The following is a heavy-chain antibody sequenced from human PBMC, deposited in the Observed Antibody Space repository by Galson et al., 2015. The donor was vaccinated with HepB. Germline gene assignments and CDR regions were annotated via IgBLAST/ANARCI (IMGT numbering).Heavy chain of an antibody. CDR2: FDPEDGET. D-gene: IGHD1-1*01. Sequence: SVKVSCKVSGYTLTELSMHWVRQAPGEGLEWMGGFDPEDGETIYAQKFQGRVTMTEDTSTDTAYMELSSLRSEDTAVYYCATAGTTAWTHFGYWGQGTLVTVSS. CDR1: GYTLTELS. CDR3: ATAGTTAWTHFGY. V-gene: IGHV1-24*01. J-gene: IGHJ4*02.